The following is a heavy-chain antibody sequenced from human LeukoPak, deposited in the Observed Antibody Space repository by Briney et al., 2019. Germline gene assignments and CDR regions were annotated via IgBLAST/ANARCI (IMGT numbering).Heavy chain of an antibody. CDR3: ARGFGLLWFGELSGGMDV. CDR2: IYYSGST. Sequence: SETLSLTCTVSGGSISSYYWSWIRQPPGKGLEWIGYIYYSGSTYYNPSLKSRVTISVDTSKNQFSLKLSSVTAADTAVYYCARGFGLLWFGELSGGMDVWGQGTTVTVSS. D-gene: IGHD3-10*01. J-gene: IGHJ6*02. CDR1: GGSISSYY. V-gene: IGHV4-59*12.